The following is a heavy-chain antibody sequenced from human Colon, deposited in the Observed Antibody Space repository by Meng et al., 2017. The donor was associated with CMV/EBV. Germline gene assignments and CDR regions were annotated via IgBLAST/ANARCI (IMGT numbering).Heavy chain of an antibody. CDR1: GFTFSNYN. J-gene: IGHJ6*02. D-gene: IGHD3-10*01. CDR3: ARDQGSGYYFGMDV. Sequence: GESLKISCAASGFTFSNYNMNWVRQAPGKGLEWVSSISSSSSYIYYADSVKGRFTISRDNAKNSLYLQMSSLRAEDTAVYYCARDQGSGYYFGMDVWGQGTTVTVSS. V-gene: IGHV3-21*01. CDR2: ISSSSSYI.